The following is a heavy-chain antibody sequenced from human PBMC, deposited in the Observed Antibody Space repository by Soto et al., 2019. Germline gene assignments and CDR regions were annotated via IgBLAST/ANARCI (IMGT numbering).Heavy chain of an antibody. V-gene: IGHV1-69*13. Sequence: SVKVSCKASGGTFSSYAISWVRQAPGQGLEWMGGIIPIFGTANYAQKFQGRVTITADESTSTAYMELSSLRSEDTAVYYCARHHSSYYDILTGYYYYYYVMDVWGQGTTVTVSS. CDR1: GGTFSSYA. CDR3: ARHHSSYYDILTGYYYYYYVMDV. D-gene: IGHD3-9*01. J-gene: IGHJ6*02. CDR2: IIPIFGTA.